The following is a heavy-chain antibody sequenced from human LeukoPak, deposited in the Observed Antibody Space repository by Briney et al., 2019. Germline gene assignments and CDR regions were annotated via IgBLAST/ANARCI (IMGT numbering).Heavy chain of an antibody. CDR1: GYTFTGYY. V-gene: IGHV1-2*02. D-gene: IGHD3-10*01. CDR3: ASEVYYYGSGSSSYNWFDP. CDR2: INPNSGGT. J-gene: IGHJ5*02. Sequence: ASVKVSCKASGYTFTGYYMHWVRQAPGQGLEWMGWINPNSGGTNYAQKFQGRVTMTRDTSISTAYMELSRLRSDDTAVYYCASEVYYYGSGSSSYNWFDPWGQGTLVTVSS.